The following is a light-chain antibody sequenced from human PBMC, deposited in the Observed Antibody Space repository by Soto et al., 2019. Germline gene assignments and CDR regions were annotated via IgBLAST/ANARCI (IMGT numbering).Light chain of an antibody. J-gene: IGKJ2*01. CDR2: ATY. Sequence: EIVLTQSPGTLSLSPGERATLSCRASQSLNTMYSVWYQKKPGQAPRLLIYATYTRATGTPDRFSGSGSGTDFTLTISRLEPEDYAVYYCQQYDDSARYIFGQGTNLEVK. CDR1: QSLNTMY. CDR3: QQYDDSARYI. V-gene: IGKV3-20*01.